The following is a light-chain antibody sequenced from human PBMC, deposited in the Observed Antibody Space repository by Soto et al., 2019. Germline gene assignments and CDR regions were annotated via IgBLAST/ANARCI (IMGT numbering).Light chain of an antibody. CDR3: AAWDDSLNGWV. CDR1: SSNIGSNT. Sequence: QSVLTQPPSASGTPGQRVAISCSGSSSNIGSNTVNWYRQLPGTAPKLLIYSSNQRPSGVPDRFSGSKSGTSASLAISGLQSVDEADYYCAAWDDSLNGWVFGGGTKLTVL. J-gene: IGLJ3*02. CDR2: SSN. V-gene: IGLV1-44*01.